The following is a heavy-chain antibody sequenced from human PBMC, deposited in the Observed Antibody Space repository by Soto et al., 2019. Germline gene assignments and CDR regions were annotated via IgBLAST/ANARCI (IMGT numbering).Heavy chain of an antibody. D-gene: IGHD1-26*01. V-gene: IGHV3-30*18. CDR3: AKGGGLSGSYYISSSYYFDY. J-gene: IGHJ4*02. CDR1: GFPFSGYG. Sequence: PGGSLRLSCAASGFPFSGYGMHWVRQAPGKGLEWVEIISYDGSNTYYAVSVKGRFTISRDNSKNTLYLQMNSLRAEDTSVYYCAKGGGLSGSYYISSSYYFDYWGQGTLVTVSS. CDR2: ISYDGSNT.